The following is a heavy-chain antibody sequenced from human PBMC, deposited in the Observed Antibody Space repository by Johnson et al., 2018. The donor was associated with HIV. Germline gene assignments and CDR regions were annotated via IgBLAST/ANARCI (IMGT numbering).Heavy chain of an antibody. J-gene: IGHJ3*02. V-gene: IGHV3-13*01. D-gene: IGHD3-16*01. Sequence: EVQLVESGGGLVQPGGSLRLSCAASGFTFSSYDMHWVRQATGKGLEWVSAIGTAGDTYYPGSVKGRSTISRDHSNNTLYLHLNSLRTEDTAVYFCVRGRITLKGVDLRGGAFDIWGQGTMVTVSS. CDR3: VRGRITLKGVDLRGGAFDI. CDR1: GFTFSSYD. CDR2: IGTAGDT.